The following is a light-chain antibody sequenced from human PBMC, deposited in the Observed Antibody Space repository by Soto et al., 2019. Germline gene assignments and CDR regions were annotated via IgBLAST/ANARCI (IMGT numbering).Light chain of an antibody. CDR3: VAWDDNLSGWV. Sequence: QSVLTQPPSASGTPGQRVTISCSGGGSDIGSNYVYWYQQVPGTAPKLLIQSNNQRPSGVPDRISGSKSGTSASLAISGLRSEDEADYYCVAWDDNLSGWVFGGGTKVTVL. CDR2: SNN. CDR1: GSDIGSNY. J-gene: IGLJ2*01. V-gene: IGLV1-47*02.